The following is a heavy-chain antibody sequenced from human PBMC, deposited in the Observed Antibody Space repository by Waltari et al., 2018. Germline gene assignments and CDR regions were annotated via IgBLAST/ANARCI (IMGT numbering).Heavy chain of an antibody. V-gene: IGHV4-38-2*02. Sequence: QVQLQESGPGLVKPSETLSLTCTVSGYSISSGYSWGWIRQPPGKGLEWIGSISHSESTYYNPYLKSRVTISVDTSKNQFSLKLTSVTAADTAIYYCARTHTYGDYVWYWGQGTLVTVSS. CDR3: ARTHTYGDYVWY. J-gene: IGHJ4*02. CDR2: ISHSEST. CDR1: GYSISSGYS. D-gene: IGHD4-17*01.